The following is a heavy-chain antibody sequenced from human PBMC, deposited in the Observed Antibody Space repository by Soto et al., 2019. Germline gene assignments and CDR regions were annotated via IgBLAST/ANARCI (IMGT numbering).Heavy chain of an antibody. J-gene: IGHJ6*02. Sequence: QVQLVQSGAEVKKPGSSVKVSCKASGGTFSSYAISWVRQAPGQGLEWMGGIIPIFGTANYAQKFQGRVTITADESTSTAYMELSSLRSADTAVYYCARDAGFDPVYYYYAIDVLGQGTTVTVSS. D-gene: IGHD3-9*01. CDR2: IIPIFGTA. CDR3: ARDAGFDPVYYYYAIDV. CDR1: GGTFSSYA. V-gene: IGHV1-69*12.